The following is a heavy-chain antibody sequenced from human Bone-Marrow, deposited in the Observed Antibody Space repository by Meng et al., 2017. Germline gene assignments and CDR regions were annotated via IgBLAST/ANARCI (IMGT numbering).Heavy chain of an antibody. CDR2: INHSGST. V-gene: IGHV4-34*01. Sequence: LRRRGSGLLQPSETLSPTWVVSGGSFSDYYWSWTRQPPGKGLEWIGEINHSGSTNYNPSLESRATISVDTSQNNLSLKLSSVTAADSAVYYCARGPTTMAHDFDYWGQGTLVTVSS. CDR1: GGSFSDYY. J-gene: IGHJ4*02. CDR3: ARGPTTMAHDFDY. D-gene: IGHD4-11*01.